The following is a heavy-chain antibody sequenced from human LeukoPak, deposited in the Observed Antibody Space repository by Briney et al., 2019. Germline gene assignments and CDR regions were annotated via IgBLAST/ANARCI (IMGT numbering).Heavy chain of an antibody. D-gene: IGHD3-10*01. J-gene: IGHJ4*02. CDR1: GGSISSSSYY. CDR2: IYYSGST. Sequence: PSETLSLTCTVSGGSISSSSYYWGWIRQPPGKGLEWIGSIYYSGSTYYNPSLKSRVTISVDTSKNQFFLKLSSVTAADTAVYYCASPGYYYGSGSPLDYWGQGTLVTVSS. CDR3: ASPGYYYGSGSPLDY. V-gene: IGHV4-39*01.